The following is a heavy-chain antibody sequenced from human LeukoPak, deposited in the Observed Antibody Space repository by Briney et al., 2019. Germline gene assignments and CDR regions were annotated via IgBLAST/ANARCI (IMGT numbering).Heavy chain of an antibody. CDR1: GGSISSSSYY. J-gene: IGHJ6*02. CDR3: ARQGVVTGYYYYYYGMDV. Sequence: PETLSLTCTVSGGSISSSSYYWGWIRQPPGKGLEWIGNIYYSGSTYYNPSLKSRVTISVDTSKSQFSLKLSSVTAADTAVYYCARQGVVTGYYYYYYGMDVWGQGTTVTVSS. CDR2: IYYSGST. V-gene: IGHV4-39*01. D-gene: IGHD4-23*01.